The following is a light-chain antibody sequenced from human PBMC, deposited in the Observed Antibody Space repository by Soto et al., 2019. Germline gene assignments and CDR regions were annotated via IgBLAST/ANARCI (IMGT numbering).Light chain of an antibody. Sequence: TQSAGTLSLSPGERATLSCRASQTITSNNLAWYQQKPGQSPRLLIYGASSRATGIPDRFRGSGSGTDFTLTISSLQAEDVAVYCCQQYYSTPRTFGQGTKVDI. CDR2: GAS. J-gene: IGKJ1*01. V-gene: IGKV3-20*01. CDR1: QTITSNN. CDR3: QQYYSTPRT.